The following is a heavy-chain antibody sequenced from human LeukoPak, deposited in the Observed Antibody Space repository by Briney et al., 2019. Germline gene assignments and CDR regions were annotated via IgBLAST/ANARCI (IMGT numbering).Heavy chain of an antibody. CDR3: AKDLWFGEFFMADC. V-gene: IGHV3-23*01. D-gene: IGHD3-10*01. CDR1: GFTFSTYA. J-gene: IGHJ4*02. CDR2: ISGSGDST. Sequence: PGGSLGLSCIASGFTFSTYAMYWVRQAPGEGLEWVSSISGSGDSTYYADSVKGRFTISRDNSKNTLYLQMSSLRADDTAVYYCAKDLWFGEFFMADCWGRGTLVTVSS.